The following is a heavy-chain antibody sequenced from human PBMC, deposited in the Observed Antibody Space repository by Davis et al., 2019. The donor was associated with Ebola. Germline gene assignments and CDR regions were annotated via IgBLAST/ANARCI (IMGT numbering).Heavy chain of an antibody. CDR3: ARESRDIVVVVAANPGYFDL. V-gene: IGHV4-59*12. CDR1: GGSISSYY. CDR2: IYYSGST. J-gene: IGHJ2*01. D-gene: IGHD2-15*01. Sequence: MPSETLSLTCTVSGGSISSYYWSWIRQPPGKGLEWIGYIYYSGSTNYNPSLKSRVTISVDTSKNQFSLNLSSVTAADTAVYYCARESRDIVVVVAANPGYFDLWGRGTLVTVSS.